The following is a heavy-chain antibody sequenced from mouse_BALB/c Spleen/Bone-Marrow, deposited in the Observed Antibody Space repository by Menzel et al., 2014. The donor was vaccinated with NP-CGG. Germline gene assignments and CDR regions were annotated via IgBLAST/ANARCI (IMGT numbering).Heavy chain of an antibody. D-gene: IGHD1-1*01. CDR2: IDPANGNT. J-gene: IGHJ2*01. CDR3: VSYYYRNCFDS. CDR1: GFNIKDTY. V-gene: IGHV14-3*02. Sequence: VQLQQSGAELVKPGASVKLSCTASGFNIKDTYMHWVKQRPEQGLEWIGRIDPANGNTKYDPKFQGKSTITANTSSNTAYLQLSSLTSEDTSVYYCVSYYYRNCFDSWGQGTTLTVSS.